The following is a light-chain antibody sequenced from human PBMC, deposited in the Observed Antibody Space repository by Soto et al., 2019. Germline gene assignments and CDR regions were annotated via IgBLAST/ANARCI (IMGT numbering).Light chain of an antibody. CDR1: QSVRSTY. J-gene: IGKJ1*01. CDR3: HQYGSSPRT. CDR2: GAS. V-gene: IGKV3-20*01. Sequence: EIVLTQSPGTLSLSPGERATLSCRASQSVRSTYFAWYQQKTGQAPRLLIYGASSRATGIPDRFSGSGSGTDFTLNISRLEPEDFAGYYCHQYGSSPRTFGQGTKVEIK.